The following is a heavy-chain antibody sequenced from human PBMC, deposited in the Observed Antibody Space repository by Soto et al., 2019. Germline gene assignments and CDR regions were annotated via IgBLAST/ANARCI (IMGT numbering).Heavy chain of an antibody. CDR2: IWYDGSNQ. V-gene: IGHV3-33*01. CDR3: ARDLGAFNYGSAYFDY. CDR1: GFTFSTYG. D-gene: IGHD3-10*01. J-gene: IGHJ4*02. Sequence: GGSLRLSCAPSGFTFSTYGMHWARQAPGKGLEWVAVIWYDGSNQYYADSVKGRFTISRDNSKNVLYLQMNSLRAEDTAVYYCARDLGAFNYGSAYFDYWGQGTPVTVSS.